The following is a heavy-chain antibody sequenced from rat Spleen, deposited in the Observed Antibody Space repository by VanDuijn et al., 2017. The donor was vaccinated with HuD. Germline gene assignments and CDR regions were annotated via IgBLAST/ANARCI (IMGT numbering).Heavy chain of an antibody. J-gene: IGHJ2*01. CDR2: ISYGDRSGHSST. CDR3: ARRYYGYNYFDY. CDR1: GFTFSDYG. Sequence: EVQLVESGGGLVQPGRSLKLSCAASGFTFSDYGMAWVRQGPTKGLEWVATISYGDRSGHSSTYYRDSVKGRFTISRDNAKSTLYLQMDSLRSEDTATYYCARRYYGYNYFDYWGQGVMVTVSS. V-gene: IGHV5-29*01. D-gene: IGHD1-9*01.